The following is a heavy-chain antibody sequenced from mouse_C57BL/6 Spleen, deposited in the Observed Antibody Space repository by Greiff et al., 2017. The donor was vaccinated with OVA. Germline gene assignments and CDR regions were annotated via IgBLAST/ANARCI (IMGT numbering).Heavy chain of an antibody. D-gene: IGHD1-1*01. CDR3: ARGCYVSPKSFFAF. J-gene: IGHJ3*01. Sequence: QVQLQQPGAELVKPGASVKLSCKASGYTFTSYWMHWVKQRPGRGLEWIGRIAPNSGGTKYNEKFKSKATLTVDKSSSTAYMQLSSLTSEDSAVYYCARGCYVSPKSFFAFWGQGTLVTVSA. V-gene: IGHV1-72*01. CDR1: GYTFTSYW. CDR2: IAPNSGGT.